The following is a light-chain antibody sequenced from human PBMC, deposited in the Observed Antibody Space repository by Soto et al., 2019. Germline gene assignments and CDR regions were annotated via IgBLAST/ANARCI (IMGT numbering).Light chain of an antibody. Sequence: VMTQSPATLSVSPGERVTLSCRASQSVGGSLAWYRQKPGQAPSLLVYGASSRATGIPDRFSGSGSGTDFTLTISRLEPEDFAVYYCQQYGSSPFGQGTKVDIK. CDR2: GAS. CDR3: QQYGSSP. V-gene: IGKV3-20*01. CDR1: QSVGGS. J-gene: IGKJ1*01.